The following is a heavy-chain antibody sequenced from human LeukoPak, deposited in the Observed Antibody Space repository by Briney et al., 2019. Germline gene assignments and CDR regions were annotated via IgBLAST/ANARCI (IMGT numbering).Heavy chain of an antibody. CDR2: ISGSGGST. Sequence: GGSLRLSCAASGFTFSSYAMSWVRQAPGKGLEWVSAISGSGGSTYYADSVKGRFTISRDNCKNTLYLQMNSLRAEGTAIYFCAKVIGDPSCWGQGTRVTVSS. CDR1: GFTFSSYA. V-gene: IGHV3-23*01. CDR3: AKVIGDPSC. D-gene: IGHD3-10*01. J-gene: IGHJ4*02.